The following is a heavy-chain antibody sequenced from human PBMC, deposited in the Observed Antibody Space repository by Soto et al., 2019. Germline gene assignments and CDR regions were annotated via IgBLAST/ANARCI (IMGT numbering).Heavy chain of an antibody. Sequence: EVQLVESGGGLVQPGGSLRLSCAVSGLTVSSNYMSWVRQAPGKGLEWVSVIYSGGSTNNADSVKGRFTISRDNSKNTLYLQMNSLRAEDTAVYYCARDFYYYGSGTIGGYVDYWGQGTLVTVSS. CDR3: ARDFYYYGSGTIGGYVDY. CDR1: GLTVSSNY. D-gene: IGHD3-10*01. J-gene: IGHJ4*02. CDR2: IYSGGST. V-gene: IGHV3-66*01.